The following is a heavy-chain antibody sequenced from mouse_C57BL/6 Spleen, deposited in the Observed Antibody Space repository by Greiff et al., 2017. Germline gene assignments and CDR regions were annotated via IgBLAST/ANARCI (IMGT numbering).Heavy chain of an antibody. CDR1: GYTFTSYT. D-gene: IGHD1-1*01. CDR2: INPSSGYT. CDR3: AHYGSSDYFDY. V-gene: IGHV1-4*01. J-gene: IGHJ2*01. Sequence: VQLQQSGAELARPGASVKMSCKASGYTFTSYTMHWVKQRPGQGLEWIGYINPSSGYTKYNQKFKDKATLTADKSSSTAYMQLSSLTSEDSAVYYFAHYGSSDYFDYWGQGTTLTVSS.